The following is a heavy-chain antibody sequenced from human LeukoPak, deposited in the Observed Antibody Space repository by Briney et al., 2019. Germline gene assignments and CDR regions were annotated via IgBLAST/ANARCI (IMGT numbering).Heavy chain of an antibody. Sequence: HGESLKISCKGSGYRFTSYWIGWVRQMPGKGLELMAIIYPGASDARYSPSFQGQVTISADKSISTAYLQWSSLKASDTAMYYCTRQGVYYSDSSAFYYWGQGTLVTVSS. CDR2: IYPGASDA. CDR1: GYRFTSYW. J-gene: IGHJ4*02. CDR3: TRQGVYYSDSSAFYY. D-gene: IGHD3-22*01. V-gene: IGHV5-51*01.